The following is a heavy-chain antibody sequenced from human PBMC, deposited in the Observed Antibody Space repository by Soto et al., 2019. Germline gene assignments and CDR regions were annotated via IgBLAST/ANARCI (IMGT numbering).Heavy chain of an antibody. V-gene: IGHV3-23*01. CDR3: AKDRNYPRDQFHY. D-gene: IGHD1-7*01. CDR1: GFTFSTYA. Sequence: GGSLRLSCAASGFTFSTYALSWVRQAPGKGLEWVSAISANGQGIYYADSVRGRFTISRDNSKNTIFLHMDSLRAEDTAVYYCAKDRNYPRDQFHYWGQGTLVTVS. J-gene: IGHJ4*02. CDR2: ISANGQGI.